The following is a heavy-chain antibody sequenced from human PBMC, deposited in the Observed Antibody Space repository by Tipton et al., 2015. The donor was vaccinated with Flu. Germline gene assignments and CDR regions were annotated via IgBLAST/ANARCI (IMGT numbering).Heavy chain of an antibody. J-gene: IGHJ6*02. Sequence: TLSLTCAVYGGSSSGYYWSWTRQPPGKGLEWIGEINHSGGTNYNPSLKRRVTISVDTSKNQFSLKLSPVTAADTAVYYCARHRAASGSYCGFVYYYYGMDVWGQGTTVTVSS. CDR3: ARHRAASGSYCGFVYYYYGMDV. CDR1: GGSSSGYY. D-gene: IGHD1-26*01. V-gene: IGHV4-34*01. CDR2: INHSGGT.